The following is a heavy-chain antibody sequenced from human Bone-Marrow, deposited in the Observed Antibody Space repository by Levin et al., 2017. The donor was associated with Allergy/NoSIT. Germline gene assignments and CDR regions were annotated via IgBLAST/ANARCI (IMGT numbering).Heavy chain of an antibody. D-gene: IGHD3-10*01. Sequence: SQTLSLTCAVSGESVSSSGFYWTWIRQYPGKGLEWIGHIYYPGNTSYNPSLKSRVSISEDRSKNQFSLKLGSVTAADTAVYYCARESVYYGSGSWIDCWGQGTLVTVSS. CDR3: ARESVYYGSGSWIDC. CDR2: IYYPGNT. J-gene: IGHJ4*02. CDR1: GESVSSSGFY. V-gene: IGHV4-31*02.